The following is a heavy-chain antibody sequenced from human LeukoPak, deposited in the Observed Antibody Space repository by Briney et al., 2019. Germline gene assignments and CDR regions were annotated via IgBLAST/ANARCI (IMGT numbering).Heavy chain of an antibody. Sequence: GSLRLSCAASGFTFSSYWMSWVRQAPGKGLEWVANIKQDGSEKYYVDSVKGRFTISRDNAKNSLYLQMNSLRAEDTAVYYCARALRGFYNAFDIWGQGTMVTVSS. D-gene: IGHD3-10*01. CDR3: ARALRGFYNAFDI. J-gene: IGHJ3*02. V-gene: IGHV3-7*01. CDR1: GFTFSSYW. CDR2: IKQDGSEK.